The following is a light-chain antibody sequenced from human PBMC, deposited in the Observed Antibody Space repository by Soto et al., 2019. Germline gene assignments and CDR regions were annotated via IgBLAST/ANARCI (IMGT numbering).Light chain of an antibody. CDR3: QQYGSSPTT. CDR1: QSVSSSY. J-gene: IGKJ1*01. V-gene: IGKV3-20*01. CDR2: GAS. Sequence: EIVLTQSPGTLSSSPGERATLSCRASQSVSSSYLAWYQQKHGQAPRLLIYGASSRATGIPDRFSGSGSGTDFTLTISRLEPEDFAVYYCQQYGSSPTTFGQGTKVEVK.